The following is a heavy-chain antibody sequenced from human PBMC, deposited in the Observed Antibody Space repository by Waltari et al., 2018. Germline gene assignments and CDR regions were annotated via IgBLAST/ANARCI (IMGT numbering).Heavy chain of an antibody. CDR2: QKQCGRGK. V-gene: IGHV3-7*01. CDR1: GFAFSDYW. CDR3: ARFYWGRPPPHHFDY. Sequence: EVQLVESGGGLVQPGGSLRLSCAASGFAFSDYWVSWIRQAPGKGLVGGDKQKQCGRGKYYVACVGGRFTIYRDNAKNSLYLQMNSLRAEDTAIYYCARFYWGRPPPHHFDYWGLGTLVTVSA. D-gene: IGHD3-16*01. J-gene: IGHJ4*02.